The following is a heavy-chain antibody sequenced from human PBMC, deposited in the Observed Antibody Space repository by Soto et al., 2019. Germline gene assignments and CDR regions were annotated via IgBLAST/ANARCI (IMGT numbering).Heavy chain of an antibody. CDR3: AKQRADYGSGADTFYFDS. V-gene: IGHV3-23*01. Sequence: GALRLSCTVSGVTFSNYAMNWVRQAPGKGLEWVSSLSGSGGTTYYADSVKGRFIISRDNSKNTLYLLMNSLRAEDTALYYCAKQRADYGSGADTFYFDSWGQGALVTVSS. J-gene: IGHJ4*02. CDR2: LSGSGGTT. CDR1: GVTFSNYA. D-gene: IGHD3-10*01.